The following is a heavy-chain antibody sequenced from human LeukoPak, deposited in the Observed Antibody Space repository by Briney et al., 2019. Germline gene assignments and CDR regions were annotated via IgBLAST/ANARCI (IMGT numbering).Heavy chain of an antibody. CDR1: GFTFSSYS. Sequence: GGPLRLSCAASGFTFSSYSMNWVRQAPGKGLEWVSSISSSSSYIYYADSVKGRFTISRDNAKNSLYLQMNSLRAEDTAVYYCARGRATYYYDSSANPLDYWGQGTLVTVSS. V-gene: IGHV3-21*01. J-gene: IGHJ4*02. D-gene: IGHD3-22*01. CDR2: ISSSSSYI. CDR3: ARGRATYYYDSSANPLDY.